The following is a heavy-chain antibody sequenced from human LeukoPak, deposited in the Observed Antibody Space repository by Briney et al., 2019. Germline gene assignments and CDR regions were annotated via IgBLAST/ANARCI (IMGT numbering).Heavy chain of an antibody. CDR1: GFTFSSYW. CDR3: ARRDCSSTSCYRYYYYGMDV. D-gene: IGHD2-2*01. V-gene: IGHV3-7*01. Sequence: PGGSLRLSCAASGFTFSSYWMSWGRQAPGKGLEWVANIKQDGSEKYYVDSVKGRFTISRDNAKNSLYLQMNSLRDEDTAVYYCARRDCSSTSCYRYYYYGMDVWGQGTTVTVSS. J-gene: IGHJ6*02. CDR2: IKQDGSEK.